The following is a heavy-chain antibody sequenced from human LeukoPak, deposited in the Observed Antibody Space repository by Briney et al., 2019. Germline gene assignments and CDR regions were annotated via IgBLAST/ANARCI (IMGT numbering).Heavy chain of an antibody. CDR1: GGSISSSSYY. CDR3: ARHRQRSYYDFWSGYYASEYFQH. CDR2: IYYSGST. J-gene: IGHJ1*01. V-gene: IGHV4-39*01. Sequence: SETLSLTCTVSGGSISSSSYYGGWIRQPPGKGLEWIGSIYYSGSTYYNPSLKSRVTISVDTSKNQFSLKLSSVTAADTAVYYCARHRQRSYYDFWSGYYASEYFQHWGQGTLVTVSS. D-gene: IGHD3-3*01.